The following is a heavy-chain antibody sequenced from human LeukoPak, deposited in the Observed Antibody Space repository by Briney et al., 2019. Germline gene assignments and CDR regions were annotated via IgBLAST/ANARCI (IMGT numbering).Heavy chain of an antibody. CDR1: GYTFTSYG. V-gene: IGHV1-18*01. Sequence: ASVKVSCKASGYTFTSYGISWVRQAPGQGLEWMGWISAYNGNTNYAQKLQGRVTMTTDTSTSTAYMELRSLRSDDTAVYYCARHILRFPRIDYYYGMDVWGQGTTVTVSS. CDR2: ISAYNGNT. D-gene: IGHD3-3*01. CDR3: ARHILRFPRIDYYYGMDV. J-gene: IGHJ6*02.